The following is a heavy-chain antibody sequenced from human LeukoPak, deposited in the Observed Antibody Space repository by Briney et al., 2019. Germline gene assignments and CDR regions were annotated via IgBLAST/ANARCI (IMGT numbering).Heavy chain of an antibody. J-gene: IGHJ5*02. CDR1: GFTFSSYW. CDR2: INSAGSST. V-gene: IGHV3-74*01. Sequence: GSLRLSCAASGFTFSSYWMHWVRQAPGKGLVWVSRINSAGSSTSYADSVKGRFTISRDNAKNTLYLQMNSLRAEDTAVYYCARDYRYCSSTSCYFPFDPWGQGTLVTVSS. D-gene: IGHD2-2*01. CDR3: ARDYRYCSSTSCYFPFDP.